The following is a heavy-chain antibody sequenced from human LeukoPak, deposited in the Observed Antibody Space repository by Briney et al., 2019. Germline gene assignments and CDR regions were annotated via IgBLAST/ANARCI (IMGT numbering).Heavy chain of an antibody. J-gene: IGHJ4*02. CDR3: ARSDYVWGSYRSTTSKNVDY. Sequence: GRSLRLSCAASGFTFSSYAMHWVRQAPGKGLEWVAVISYDGSNKYYADSVKGRFTISRDNSKNTLYLQMNSLRAEDTAVYYCARSDYVWGSYRSTTSKNVDYWGQGTLVTVSS. CDR2: ISYDGSNK. CDR1: GFTFSSYA. D-gene: IGHD3-16*02. V-gene: IGHV3-30-3*01.